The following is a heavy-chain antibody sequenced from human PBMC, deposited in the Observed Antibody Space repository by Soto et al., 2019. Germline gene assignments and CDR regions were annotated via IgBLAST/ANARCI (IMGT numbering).Heavy chain of an antibody. CDR2: IYYSAST. J-gene: IGHJ2*01. V-gene: IGHV4-59*08. Sequence: SETLSLTCTVSGGSISSYYWSWIRQPPGKGLEWIGYIYYSASTNYSPSLKSRVTISVDTSKNQFSLNLSSVTAADTAVYYCARVLSLLWFGEGYFDLWGSGNLVTVSS. CDR3: ARVLSLLWFGEGYFDL. CDR1: GGSISSYY. D-gene: IGHD3-10*01.